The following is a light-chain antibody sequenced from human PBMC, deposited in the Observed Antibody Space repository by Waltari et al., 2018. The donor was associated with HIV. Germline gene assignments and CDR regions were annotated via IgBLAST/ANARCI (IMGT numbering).Light chain of an antibody. CDR2: AAS. CDR1: QSISSY. CDR3: QQSYSTLYT. V-gene: IGKV1-39*01. Sequence: DKKMTQFPSSLSASVGDRVTITSRTSQSISSYLNWYQQKPGKAPKLLIYAASSLQSGVPSRFSGSGSGTDFTLTISSLQPEDFATYYCQQSYSTLYTFGQGTKLQIK. J-gene: IGKJ2*01.